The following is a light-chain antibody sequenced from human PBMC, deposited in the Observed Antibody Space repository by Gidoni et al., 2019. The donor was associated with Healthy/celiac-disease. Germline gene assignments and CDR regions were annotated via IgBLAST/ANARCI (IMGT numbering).Light chain of an antibody. V-gene: IGKV3-20*01. J-gene: IGKJ3*01. CDR3: QQYGSSLFT. CDR1: QSVSSSY. Sequence: DIVLTQSPGTLSLSPGERATLSCSASQSVSSSYLAWYQQKPGQAPRLLIYGASSRATGIPDRFSGSGSGTDFTLTISRLEPEDFAVYYCQQYGSSLFTFGPGTKVDIK. CDR2: GAS.